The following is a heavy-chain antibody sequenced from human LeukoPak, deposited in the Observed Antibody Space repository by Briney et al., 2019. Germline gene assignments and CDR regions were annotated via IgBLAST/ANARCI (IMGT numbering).Heavy chain of an antibody. J-gene: IGHJ4*02. CDR2: ISYHGSDK. CDR3: AKARAGTYGEFFDY. Sequence: GGSLRLSCAASGFTFSAYNMHWVRQAPGKGLEWLAVISYHGSDKYYADSVKGRFTISRDNPKNPLYLEMISLRPEDTAIYYCAKARAGTYGEFFDYWGQGALVTVSS. CDR1: GFTFSAYN. V-gene: IGHV3-30*01. D-gene: IGHD3-10*01.